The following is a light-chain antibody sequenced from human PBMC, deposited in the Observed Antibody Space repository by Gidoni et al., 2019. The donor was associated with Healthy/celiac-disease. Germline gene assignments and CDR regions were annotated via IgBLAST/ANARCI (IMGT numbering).Light chain of an antibody. Sequence: SSELTQDPAVSVALGQTVRITCQGDSLRSYYASWYQQKPGQAPVLVIYGKNNRPSEIPDRFSGSSSGNTASLTITGAQAEDEADYYCNSRDSSGNFVVFGGGTKLTVL. CDR1: SLRSYY. J-gene: IGLJ2*01. CDR2: GKN. V-gene: IGLV3-19*01. CDR3: NSRDSSGNFVV.